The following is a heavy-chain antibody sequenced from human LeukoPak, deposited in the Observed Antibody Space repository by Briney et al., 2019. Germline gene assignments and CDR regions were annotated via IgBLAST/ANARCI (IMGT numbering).Heavy chain of an antibody. CDR3: ARAHSEEWLQKTKLDY. D-gene: IGHD5-24*01. CDR2: IRYDGSNK. Sequence: GGSLRLSCAASGFTFSSYGMHWVRQAPGKGLEWVAFIRYDGSNKYYADSVKGRFTISRDNSKNTLYLQMNSLRAEDTAVYYCARAHSEEWLQKTKLDYWGQGTLVTVSS. CDR1: GFTFSSYG. J-gene: IGHJ4*02. V-gene: IGHV3-30*02.